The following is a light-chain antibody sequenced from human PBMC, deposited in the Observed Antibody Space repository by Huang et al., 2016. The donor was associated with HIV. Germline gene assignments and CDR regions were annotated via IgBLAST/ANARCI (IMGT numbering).Light chain of an antibody. CDR3: QQYDNLPYT. CDR2: DAS. J-gene: IGKJ2*01. V-gene: IGKV1-33*01. Sequence: DIQMTQSPSSLSASVGYRVTITCQASQDISNYLNWYQQKPGKAPKLLIYDASNLETGVPSRFSGSGSGTDFTFTIRSLQPEDIATYYCQQYDNLPYTFGQGTKLEIK. CDR1: QDISNY.